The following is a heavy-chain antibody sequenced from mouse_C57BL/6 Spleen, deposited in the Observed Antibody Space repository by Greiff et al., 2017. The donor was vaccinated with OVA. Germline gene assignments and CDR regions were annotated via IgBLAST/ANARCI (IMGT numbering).Heavy chain of an antibody. Sequence: QVHVKQSGAELVKPGASVKLSCKASGYTFTEYTIHWVKQRSGQGLEWIGWFYPGSGSIKYNEKFKDKATLTADKSSSTVYMELSRLTSEDSAVYFCARHEDGSYYAAWFAYWGQGTLVTVSA. J-gene: IGHJ3*01. V-gene: IGHV1-62-2*01. CDR3: ARHEDGSYYAAWFAY. D-gene: IGHD1-1*02. CDR1: GYTFTEYT. CDR2: FYPGSGSI.